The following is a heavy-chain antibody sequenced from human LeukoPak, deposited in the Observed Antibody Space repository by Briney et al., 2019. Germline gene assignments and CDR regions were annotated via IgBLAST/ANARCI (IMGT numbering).Heavy chain of an antibody. CDR3: ARVDAARLGQWLVGYYFDY. CDR2: ISAYNGNT. CDR1: GYTFTSYG. V-gene: IGHV1-18*01. J-gene: IGHJ4*02. Sequence: ASVKVSCKASGYTFTSYGISWVRQAPGQGLEWMGWISAYNGNTNYAQKLQGRVTMTTDTSTSTAYMELRSLRSDDTAVYYCARVDAARLGQWLVGYYFDYWGQGTLVTVSS. D-gene: IGHD6-19*01.